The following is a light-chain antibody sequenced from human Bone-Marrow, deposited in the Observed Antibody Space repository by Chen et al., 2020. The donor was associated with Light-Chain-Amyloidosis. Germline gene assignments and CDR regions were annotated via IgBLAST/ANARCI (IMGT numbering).Light chain of an antibody. CDR2: ETK. V-gene: IGLV7-46*01. J-gene: IGLJ3*02. Sequence: QAVVTQEPSLTVSPGGTVTLTCGSSTGAVTSGHYPYWFQQKPGQAPRTLIYETKNRPSWTPALFSGSLLGGKAALTLSGAQPEDEAEYYCFLSYSGTQVVFGGGTKLTVL. CDR1: TGAVTSGHY. CDR3: FLSYSGTQVV.